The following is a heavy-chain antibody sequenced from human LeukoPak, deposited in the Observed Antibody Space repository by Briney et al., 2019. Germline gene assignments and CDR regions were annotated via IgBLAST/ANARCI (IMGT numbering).Heavy chain of an antibody. CDR1: GXTFSSYA. D-gene: IGHD6-19*01. CDR3: VKDWGRGWYRFDC. CDR2: ISSNGGST. J-gene: IGHJ4*02. Sequence: PGGSLRLSCSASGXTFSSYALHWVRQAPGKGLESVSAISSNGGSTSYADSVKGRFTISRDNSKNTLYLQMSSLRAEDTAVYYCVKDWGRGWYRFDCWGQGTLVTVSS. V-gene: IGHV3-64D*09.